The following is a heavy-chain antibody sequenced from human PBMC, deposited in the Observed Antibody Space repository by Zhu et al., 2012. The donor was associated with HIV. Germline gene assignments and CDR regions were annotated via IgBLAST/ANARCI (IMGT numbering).Heavy chain of an antibody. V-gene: IGHV4-39*07. CDR2: IFYTGSA. D-gene: IGHD3-10*01. CDR1: GDSISSSNYY. CDR3: AKFDSRSHRAY. J-gene: IGHJ4*02. Sequence: QVQVQESGPGLVTPSETLSLTCSVSGDSISSSNYYWGWTRQPPGKGLEWIASIFYTGSAYYNPSLKSRVTISKDTSKNQLSLKLTSVTAADTASYHCAKFDSRSHRAYWGQGTLLTVSS.